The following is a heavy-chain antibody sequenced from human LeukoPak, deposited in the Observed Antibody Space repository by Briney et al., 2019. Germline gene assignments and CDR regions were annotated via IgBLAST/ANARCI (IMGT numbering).Heavy chain of an antibody. D-gene: IGHD2-21*01. CDR2: IKQDGSEK. CDR3: ARDCGILRIDCGDSLDI. CDR1: GFTFSSYW. Sequence: GGSLGLSCAASGFTFSSYWMHWVRQAPGKGLEWVANIKQDGSEKYYVDSVKGRFSISRDNARNSLHLQMNSLRAEDTAVYYCARDCGILRIDCGDSLDIWGQGTMVTVSS. V-gene: IGHV3-7*03. J-gene: IGHJ3*02.